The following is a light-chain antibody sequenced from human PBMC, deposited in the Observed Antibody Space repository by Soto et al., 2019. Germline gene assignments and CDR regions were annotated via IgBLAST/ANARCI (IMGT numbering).Light chain of an antibody. CDR1: SSNIGNNY. J-gene: IGLJ2*01. CDR2: DNN. V-gene: IGLV1-51*01. CDR3: GTWDSSLSAVV. Sequence: QSALTQPPSVSAAPGQTVTISCSGSSSNIGNNYVSWYQQFPGTAPKLLIYDNNKRPSGIPDRFSGSKSGTSATLDITGLQTGDEADYYCGTWDSSLSAVVFGGGTKLTVL.